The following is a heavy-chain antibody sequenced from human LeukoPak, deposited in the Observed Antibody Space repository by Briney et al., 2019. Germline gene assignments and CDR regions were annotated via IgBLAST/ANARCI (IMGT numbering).Heavy chain of an antibody. CDR2: IKCKTDGGTA. CDR1: GFPFGNSW. CDR3: TTDRFA. Sequence: GGSLRLSCAASGFPFGNSWLSWVRQAPGKGLEWVGRIKCKTDGGTAEYVAPVKGRFTISRDDSKNLLHLQMNSLKIEDTAIYYCTTDRFAWGQGTLVTVSS. V-gene: IGHV3-15*01. J-gene: IGHJ5*02.